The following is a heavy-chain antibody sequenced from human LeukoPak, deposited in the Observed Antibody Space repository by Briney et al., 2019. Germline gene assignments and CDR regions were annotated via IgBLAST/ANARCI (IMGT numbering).Heavy chain of an antibody. CDR1: GFTFTSHP. V-gene: IGHV3-23*01. D-gene: IGHD5-18*01. Sequence: GGSLRPSCAASGFTFTSHPMNWVRQAPGKGLEWVSAISVNGDTTYYADSVKGRFTISRDNSKNTVFLQMNSLRVDDTAVYYCAKDDGYRYDNGGWFDYWGQGTLVTVSS. J-gene: IGHJ4*02. CDR2: ISVNGDTT. CDR3: AKDDGYRYDNGGWFDY.